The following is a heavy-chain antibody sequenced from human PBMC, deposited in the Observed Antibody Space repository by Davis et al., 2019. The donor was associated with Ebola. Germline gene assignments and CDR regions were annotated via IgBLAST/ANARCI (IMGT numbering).Heavy chain of an antibody. V-gene: IGHV3-33*01. J-gene: IGHJ5*02. Sequence: GESLKISCAASGLIFSTSGMHWVRQAPGKGLEWVAMIWSDSSKQYYADSVKGRFTISRDNAKNSLYLQMNSLRGEDTAVYYCARESLMSRGTTGDWFDPWGQGTLVTVSS. CDR2: IWSDSSKQ. D-gene: IGHD3-16*01. CDR1: GLIFSTSG. CDR3: ARESLMSRGTTGDWFDP.